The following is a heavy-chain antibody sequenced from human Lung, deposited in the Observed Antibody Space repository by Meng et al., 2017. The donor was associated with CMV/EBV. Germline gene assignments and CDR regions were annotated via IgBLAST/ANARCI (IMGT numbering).Heavy chain of an antibody. Sequence: QLQWRASGPARVKPSRTLSLTCAVSGDSITNHNWWAWVRQPPGKGLEWIGEIPHRGSSAYNPSLKSRVSMSIDKSKNQFSLKLTSVTAADTAVYHCLRRSGGSVWGQGTLVTVSS. CDR1: GDSITNHNW. V-gene: IGHV4-4*02. D-gene: IGHD3-10*01. CDR3: LRRSGGSV. CDR2: IPHRGSS. J-gene: IGHJ1*01.